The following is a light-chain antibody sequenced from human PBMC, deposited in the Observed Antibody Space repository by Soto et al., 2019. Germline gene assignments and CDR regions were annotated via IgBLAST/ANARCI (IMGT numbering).Light chain of an antibody. Sequence: EIVLTQSPATLSLSPGERATLSCRASQSVSSYLAWYQQKPGQAPRLLTYEASNRATGIPARFSGSGSGTDFTLTISNLEPEDVALYYCQQRGNWPYNFGQGTKLEIK. J-gene: IGKJ2*01. CDR2: EAS. V-gene: IGKV3-11*01. CDR1: QSVSSY. CDR3: QQRGNWPYN.